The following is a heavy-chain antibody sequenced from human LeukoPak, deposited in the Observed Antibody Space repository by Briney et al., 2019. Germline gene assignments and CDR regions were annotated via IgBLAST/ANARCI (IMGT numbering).Heavy chain of an antibody. V-gene: IGHV3-9*01. CDR3: AKALIAVAGTTPFDY. D-gene: IGHD6-19*01. J-gene: IGHJ4*02. CDR2: ISWNSGSI. CDR1: GFTFDDYA. Sequence: PGGSLRLSCAASGFTFDDYAMHWVRQAPGKGLEWVSGISWNSGSIGYADSVKGRFTISRDNAKNSLYLQMNSLRAEDTALYYCAKALIAVAGTTPFDYWGQETLVTVSS.